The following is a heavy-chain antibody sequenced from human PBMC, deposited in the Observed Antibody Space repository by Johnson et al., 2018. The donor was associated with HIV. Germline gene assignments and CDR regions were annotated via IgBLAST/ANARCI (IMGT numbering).Heavy chain of an antibody. CDR3: ARGGTFGSSWYGSAFDI. CDR2: IGSVGDR. V-gene: IGHV3-13*01. CDR1: GFIFSSYD. Sequence: VQLVESGGGLVQPGGSLRLSCAASGFIFSSYDIHWVRQRPGKRLEWVSGIGSVGDRYYPGSVKGRFTISRENAKNSVYLQMNNLRPGDTAVYYCARGGTFGSSWYGSAFDIRGQGTMVTVSS. D-gene: IGHD6-13*01. J-gene: IGHJ3*02.